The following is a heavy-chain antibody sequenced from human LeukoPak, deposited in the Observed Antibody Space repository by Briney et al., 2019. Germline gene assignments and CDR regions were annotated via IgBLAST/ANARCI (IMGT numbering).Heavy chain of an antibody. Sequence: GGSLRLSCAASGFTFSSYAMSWVRQAPGKGLEWVSTISGSGGSTYYADSVKGRFTISRDNSKNTLYLQMNSLRAEDTAVYYCAKGGKWDVTPFDYWGQGTLVTVSS. CDR2: ISGSGGST. J-gene: IGHJ4*02. CDR3: AKGGKWDVTPFDY. CDR1: GFTFSSYA. V-gene: IGHV3-23*01. D-gene: IGHD1-26*01.